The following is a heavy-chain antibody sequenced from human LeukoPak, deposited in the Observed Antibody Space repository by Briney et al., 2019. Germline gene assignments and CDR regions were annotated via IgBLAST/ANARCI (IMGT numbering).Heavy chain of an antibody. CDR1: GGSISSSSYY. CDR2: IYYSGST. Sequence: SETLSLTCTVSGGSISSSSYYWGWIRQPPGKGLEWIGSIYYSGSTYYNPSLKSRVTMSVDTSKNQFSLKLSSVTAADTAVYYCARGVGYYDSSGYYHAAVYYFDYWGQGTLVTVSS. V-gene: IGHV4-39*07. J-gene: IGHJ4*02. D-gene: IGHD3-22*01. CDR3: ARGVGYYDSSGYYHAAVYYFDY.